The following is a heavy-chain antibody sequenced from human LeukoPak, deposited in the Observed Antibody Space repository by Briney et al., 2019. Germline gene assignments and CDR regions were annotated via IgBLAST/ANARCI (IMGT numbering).Heavy chain of an antibody. CDR1: GFTFSSYA. CDR3: TTIQLWSKEYYFDY. CDR2: ISGSGGST. D-gene: IGHD5-18*01. V-gene: IGHV3-23*01. J-gene: IGHJ4*02. Sequence: GGSLRLSCAASGFTFSSYAMSWVRQAPGKGLEWVSAISGSGGSTYYADSVKGRFTISRDNSKNTLYLQMNSLRAEDTAVYYCTTIQLWSKEYYFDYWGQGTLVTVSS.